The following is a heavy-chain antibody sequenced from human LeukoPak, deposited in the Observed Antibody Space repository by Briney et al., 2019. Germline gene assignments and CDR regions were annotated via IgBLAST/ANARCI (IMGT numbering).Heavy chain of an antibody. Sequence: SQTLSLTCTVSGGSISSGGYYWSWIRQHPGKGLEWIGYIYSSGSTYYNPSLKSRVTISVDTSKNQFSLKLSSVTAADTAVYYCARDRFEMATTLDAFDIWGQGTMVTVSS. D-gene: IGHD5-24*01. J-gene: IGHJ3*02. CDR1: GGSISSGGYY. CDR2: IYSSGST. CDR3: ARDRFEMATTLDAFDI. V-gene: IGHV4-31*03.